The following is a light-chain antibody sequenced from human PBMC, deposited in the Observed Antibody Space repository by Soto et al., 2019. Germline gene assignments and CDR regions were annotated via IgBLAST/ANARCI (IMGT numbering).Light chain of an antibody. CDR3: SSYSRSINYV. CDR1: NNDIGGYTY. J-gene: IGLJ1*01. V-gene: IGLV2-8*01. CDR2: EVN. Sequence: QSALTQPPSASGSPGQSVTISCTGTNNDIGGYTYVSWYQQLPGKAHKLMIYEVNKRPSGIPDRFSGSNSGNTASLTVSGLQPEDEAEYFCSSYSRSINYVFGTGTKLTVL.